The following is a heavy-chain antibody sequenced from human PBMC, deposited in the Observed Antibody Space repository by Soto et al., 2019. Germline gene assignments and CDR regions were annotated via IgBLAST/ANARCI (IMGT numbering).Heavy chain of an antibody. CDR1: GGSISSVNC. Sequence: SETLSLTCAGSGGSISSVNCWSLVRQPPGKGLEWIGEIYHSGSTNYNPSLKSRVTISVDKSKNQFSLRLSSVTAADTAVYYCASSFLGYCSGGSCTNAFDIWGQGTMVT. J-gene: IGHJ3*02. CDR2: IYHSGST. V-gene: IGHV4-4*02. D-gene: IGHD2-15*01. CDR3: ASSFLGYCSGGSCTNAFDI.